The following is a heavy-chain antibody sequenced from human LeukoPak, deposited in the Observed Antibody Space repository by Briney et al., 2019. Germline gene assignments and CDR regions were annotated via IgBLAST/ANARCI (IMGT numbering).Heavy chain of an antibody. J-gene: IGHJ4*02. CDR2: IKSKTDDGTT. Sequence: PGGSLRLSCAASGFTFSNAWMSWVRQAPGKGLEWVGRIKSKTDDGTTDYPAPVKGRFTISRDDSKNTLYLQMNSLKTEDTAVYYCTTSDYYDSKGDYWGQGTLVTVSS. D-gene: IGHD3-22*01. CDR1: GFTFSNAW. V-gene: IGHV3-15*01. CDR3: TTSDYYDSKGDY.